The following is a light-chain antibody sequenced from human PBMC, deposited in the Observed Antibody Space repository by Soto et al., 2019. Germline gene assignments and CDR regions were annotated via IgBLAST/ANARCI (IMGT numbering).Light chain of an antibody. J-gene: IGKJ4*01. CDR3: QQTYITPPT. CDR1: QSISNY. Sequence: DIQMTQSPSSLSASVGDRVTITCRASQSISNYLNWYQQKPGKAPKLLIYATSSLHSGVPSRFSGSGSGTDFTLTITSLQPEDFATYSCQQTYITPPTFGGGTKVEIK. V-gene: IGKV1-39*01. CDR2: ATS.